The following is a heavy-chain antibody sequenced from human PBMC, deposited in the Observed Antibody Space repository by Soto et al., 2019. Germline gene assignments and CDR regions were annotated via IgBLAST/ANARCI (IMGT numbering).Heavy chain of an antibody. J-gene: IGHJ2*01. CDR3: ARRNSGWYFDL. Sequence: EVQLLESGGGLVQPGGSLRLSRAASGFTFSSYAMNWVRQAPGKGLQWVSVISGSGDSTYYADSVKGRFTISRDNSKNTLYLQMNSLRAEDTAVYYCARRNSGWYFDLWGRGTLVTVSS. V-gene: IGHV3-23*01. CDR1: GFTFSSYA. CDR2: ISGSGDST. D-gene: IGHD4-4*01.